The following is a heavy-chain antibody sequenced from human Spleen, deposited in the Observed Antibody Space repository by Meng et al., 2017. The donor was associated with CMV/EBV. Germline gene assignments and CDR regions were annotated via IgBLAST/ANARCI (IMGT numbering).Heavy chain of an antibody. J-gene: IGHJ4*02. CDR2: ISKSGTTM. V-gene: IGHV3-48*03. CDR1: GFRFSTYE. Sequence: GESLKISCAASGFRFSTYEMNWVRQAPGKGLEWVSYISKSGTTMYYANSVKGRFTISRDNAKNSLFLQMDSLRAEDTAVYYCARDRIRNDFWSGYLDFWGQGALVTVSS. CDR3: ARDRIRNDFWSGYLDF. D-gene: IGHD3-3*01.